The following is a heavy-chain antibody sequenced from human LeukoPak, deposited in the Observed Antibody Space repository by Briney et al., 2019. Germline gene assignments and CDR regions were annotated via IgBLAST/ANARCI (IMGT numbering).Heavy chain of an antibody. J-gene: IGHJ5*02. CDR3: ARLHDYSKVVLPYGWFDP. D-gene: IGHD4-11*01. Sequence: SVKVSCKVSGYTLTELSMHWVRQAPGQGLEWMGGIIPIFGTANYAQKFQGRVTITADESTSTAYMELSSLRSEDTAVYYCARLHDYSKVVLPYGWFDPWGQGTLVTVSS. CDR1: GYTLTELS. CDR2: IIPIFGTA. V-gene: IGHV1-69*13.